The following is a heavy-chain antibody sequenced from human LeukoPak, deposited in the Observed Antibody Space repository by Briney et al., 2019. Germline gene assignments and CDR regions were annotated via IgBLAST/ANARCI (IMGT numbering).Heavy chain of an antibody. D-gene: IGHD1-26*01. CDR1: GFTFSSYA. J-gene: IGHJ4*02. Sequence: GGSLRLSCAASGFTFSSYAMSWVRQAPGKGLEWVSAISGSGGSTYYADSVKGRFTISRDNAKNSLYLQMNSLRAEYTAVYYCARVGGSYVGYYFDYWGQGTLVTVSS. CDR2: ISGSGGST. V-gene: IGHV3-23*01. CDR3: ARVGGSYVGYYFDY.